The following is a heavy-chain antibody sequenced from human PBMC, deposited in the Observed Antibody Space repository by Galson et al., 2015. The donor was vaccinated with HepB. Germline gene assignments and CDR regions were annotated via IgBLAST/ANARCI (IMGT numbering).Heavy chain of an antibody. V-gene: IGHV1-18*01. CDR2: ISAYNGNT. Sequence: QSGAEVKKPGASVKVSCKASGYTFTSYGISWVRQAPGQGLEWMGWISAYNGNTNYAQKLQGRVTTTTDTSTSTAYMELRSLRSDDTAVYYCARDPKYSSSWYFATTGEYYFDYWGQGTLVTVSS. CDR3: ARDPKYSSSWYFATTGEYYFDY. D-gene: IGHD6-13*01. CDR1: GYTFTSYG. J-gene: IGHJ4*02.